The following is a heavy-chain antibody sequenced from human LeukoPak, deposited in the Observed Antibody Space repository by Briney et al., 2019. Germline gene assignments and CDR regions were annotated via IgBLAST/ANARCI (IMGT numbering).Heavy chain of an antibody. CDR1: GFTFSSYS. CDR2: ISSSSSYI. J-gene: IGHJ3*02. V-gene: IGHV3-21*01. CDR3: ARDPPYDSSGYPGKGAFDI. Sequence: GGSLRLSCAASGFTFSSYSMNWVRQAPGKGLEWVSYISSSSSYIYYADSVKGRFTISRDNAKNSLYLQMNSLRAEDTAVYYCARDPPYDSSGYPGKGAFDIWGQGTMVTVSS. D-gene: IGHD3-22*01.